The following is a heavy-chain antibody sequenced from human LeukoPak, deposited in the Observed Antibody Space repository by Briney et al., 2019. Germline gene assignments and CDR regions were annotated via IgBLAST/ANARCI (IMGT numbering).Heavy chain of an antibody. Sequence: PGGSLRLSCAASGFTFSSYAMHWVRQAPGKGLGWVAVISYDGTNKYYADSLKGRFTISRDNSKNTLYLQMNSLRAEDTAVYYCARDRADCSGGTCSYYAMDVWGQGTTVTVSS. CDR1: GFTFSSYA. V-gene: IGHV3-30-3*01. CDR2: ISYDGTNK. CDR3: ARDRADCSGGTCSYYAMDV. J-gene: IGHJ6*02. D-gene: IGHD2-15*01.